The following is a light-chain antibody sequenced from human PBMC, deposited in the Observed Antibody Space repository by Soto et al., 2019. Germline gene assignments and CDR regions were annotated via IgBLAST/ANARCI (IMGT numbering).Light chain of an antibody. CDR3: SSYTSSSTLEVV. J-gene: IGLJ2*01. Sequence: QSVLTQPRSVSGSPGQSVTISCTGTSSDVGGYNYVSWYQQHPGKAPKVIIYDVSKRPSGVPDRFSGSKSGSTASLTISGLQAEDEADYYCSSYTSSSTLEVVFGGGTKLTVL. CDR1: SSDVGGYNY. CDR2: DVS. V-gene: IGLV2-11*01.